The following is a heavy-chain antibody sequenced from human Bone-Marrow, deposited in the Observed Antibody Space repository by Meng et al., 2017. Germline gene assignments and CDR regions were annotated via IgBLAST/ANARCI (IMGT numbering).Heavy chain of an antibody. CDR3: ARDLSSSSWYYYYYGMDV. D-gene: IGHD6-13*01. Sequence: ASVKVSCKASGYTFTSYGISWVRQAPGQGLEWMGWISAYNGNTNYAQKLQGRVTMTTDTSTSTAYMELRSLRSDDTAVYYCARDLSSSSWYYYYYGMDVWGQGTTVTVSS. J-gene: IGHJ6*02. CDR2: ISAYNGNT. V-gene: IGHV1-18*01. CDR1: GYTFTSYG.